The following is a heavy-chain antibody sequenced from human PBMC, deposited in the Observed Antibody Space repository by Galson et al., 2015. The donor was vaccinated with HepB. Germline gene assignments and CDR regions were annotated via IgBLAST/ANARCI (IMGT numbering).Heavy chain of an antibody. Sequence: SLRLSCAASGFTFSSYSMNWVRQAPGKGLEWVSSISSSSSYIYYADSVKGRFTISRDNSKNTLYLQMNSLRAEDTAVYYCARDRRGADSGRIDYWGQGTLVTVSS. CDR1: GFTFSSYS. J-gene: IGHJ4*02. D-gene: IGHD4-17*01. V-gene: IGHV3-21*01. CDR2: ISSSSSYI. CDR3: ARDRRGADSGRIDY.